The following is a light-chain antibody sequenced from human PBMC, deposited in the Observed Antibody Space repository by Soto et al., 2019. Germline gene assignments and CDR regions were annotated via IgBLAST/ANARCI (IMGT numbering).Light chain of an antibody. CDR3: QQRSDWPT. V-gene: IGKV3-11*01. CDR1: HSVDTY. Sequence: EIVLTQSPATLYLSPGERATLSCRASHSVDTYVAWYQHKPGQAPSLLIYDASNRATGIPPRFSGSGSGTDFTLVISSIEPEDFAVYYCQQRSDWPTFGPGTKVDIK. CDR2: DAS. J-gene: IGKJ3*01.